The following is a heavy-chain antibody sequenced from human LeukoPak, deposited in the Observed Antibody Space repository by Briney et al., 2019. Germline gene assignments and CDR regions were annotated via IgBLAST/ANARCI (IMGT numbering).Heavy chain of an antibody. Sequence: PGGSLRLSCAASGFTFDDYAMHWVRQAPGKGLEWVSGVSWNSASIGYADSVKGRFTISRDNAKNSLYLQMNSLRAEDTALYYCATSIPVFGRPGAFHVWGQGIMVTVSS. J-gene: IGHJ3*01. V-gene: IGHV3-9*01. CDR2: VSWNSASI. CDR1: GFTFDDYA. D-gene: IGHD3-3*01. CDR3: ATSIPVFGRPGAFHV.